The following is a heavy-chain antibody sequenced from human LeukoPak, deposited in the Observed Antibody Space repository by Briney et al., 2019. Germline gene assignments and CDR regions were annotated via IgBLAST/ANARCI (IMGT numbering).Heavy chain of an antibody. CDR2: IRYDGSNK. V-gene: IGHV3-30*02. Sequence: GGSLRLSCAASGFTFSSYGMHWVRQAPGKGLEWVAFIRYDGSNKYYADSVKGRFTISRDNSKSTLFLQINSLRAEDTAVYYCAKNGDRGAFCSGGTCYPYYYYYMDVWGKGTTVTISS. J-gene: IGHJ6*03. D-gene: IGHD2-15*01. CDR3: AKNGDRGAFCSGGTCYPYYYYYMDV. CDR1: GFTFSSYG.